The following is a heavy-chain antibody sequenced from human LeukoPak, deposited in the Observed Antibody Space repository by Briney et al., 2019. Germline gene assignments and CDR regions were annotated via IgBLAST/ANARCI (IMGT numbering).Heavy chain of an antibody. J-gene: IGHJ6*02. D-gene: IGHD1-26*01. CDR2: IYSDGGT. V-gene: IGHV3-66*02. CDR1: GFTVSSNY. Sequence: PGGSLRLSCAASGFTVSSNYMSWVRQAPGKGLEWVSVIYSDGGTYYADSVKGRFTISRDNSKNTLYLQMNSLRAEDTAVYYCASSEQVPYYYGMDVWGQGTTVTVSS. CDR3: ASSEQVPYYYGMDV.